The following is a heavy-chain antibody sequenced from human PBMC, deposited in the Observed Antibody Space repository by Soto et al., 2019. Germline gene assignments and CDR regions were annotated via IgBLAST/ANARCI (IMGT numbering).Heavy chain of an antibody. V-gene: IGHV3-33*06. D-gene: IGHD3-16*01. Sequence: GGSLRLSCAASGFTFSSYGMHWVRQAPGKGLEWVAVIWCDGSNKYYADSVKGRFTISRDNSKNTLYLQMTSLRAEDTAVYYCAKGAMITPQGDLDYWGQGTLVTVSS. CDR3: AKGAMITPQGDLDY. CDR1: GFTFSSYG. CDR2: IWCDGSNK. J-gene: IGHJ4*02.